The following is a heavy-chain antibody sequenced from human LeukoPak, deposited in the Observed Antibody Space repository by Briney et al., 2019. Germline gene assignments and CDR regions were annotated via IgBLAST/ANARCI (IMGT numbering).Heavy chain of an antibody. Sequence: GGSLRLSCAASGFTFSSYSMSWVRQAPGKGLEWVSAISGSGGSTYYADSVKGRFTISRDNSKNTLYLQMNSLRAEDTAVYYCAKDVPYSSPRVPGYFQHWGQGTPVTVSS. CDR1: GFTFSSYS. J-gene: IGHJ1*01. CDR2: ISGSGGST. V-gene: IGHV3-23*01. D-gene: IGHD6-13*01. CDR3: AKDVPYSSPRVPGYFQH.